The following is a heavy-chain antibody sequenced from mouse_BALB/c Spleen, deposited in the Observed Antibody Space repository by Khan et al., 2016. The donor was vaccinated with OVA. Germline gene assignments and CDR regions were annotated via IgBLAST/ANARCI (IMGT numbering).Heavy chain of an antibody. CDR1: GYRFTDFT. V-gene: IGHV1S137*01. D-gene: IGHD1-3*01. CDR2: ISTYYGDA. CDR3: ARGGGGYRFVY. Sequence: VQLKESGAELVRPGVSVKISCKGSGYRFTDFTIHWVKQSHAKSLEWIGVISTYYGDADYNQKFKGKATMTVDKSSSTAYMELARLTSEDSAIYYCARGGGGYRFVYWGQGTLVTVSA. J-gene: IGHJ3*01.